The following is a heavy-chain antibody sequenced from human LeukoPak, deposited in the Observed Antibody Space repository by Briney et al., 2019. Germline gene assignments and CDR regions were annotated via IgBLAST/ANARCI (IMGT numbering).Heavy chain of an antibody. Sequence: ASVKVSCKASGYTFTSYGISWVRQAPGQGLEWMGWFSAYNGNTNYAQKLQGRVTMTTDTSTSTAYMELRSLRSDDTAVYYCAREAGYSSSWYPDIDYWGQGTLVTVSS. CDR1: GYTFTSYG. CDR3: AREAGYSSSWYPDIDY. CDR2: FSAYNGNT. D-gene: IGHD6-13*01. J-gene: IGHJ4*02. V-gene: IGHV1-18*01.